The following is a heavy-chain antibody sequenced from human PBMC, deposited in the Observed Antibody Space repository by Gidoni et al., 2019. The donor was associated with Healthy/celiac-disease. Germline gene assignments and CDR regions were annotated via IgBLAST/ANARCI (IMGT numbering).Heavy chain of an antibody. CDR1: GYTFPSYY. D-gene: IGHD6-19*01. CDR2: MNPSGGST. Sequence: QVQLVQSGAEVKKPGASVKFSCKASGYTFPSYYMHWVRQAPGQGLEWMGIMNPSGGSTSYAQKFQGRVTMTRDTSTSTVHMELSSLRAEDTAVYYCARKALWYSSGWGGYFDYWGQGTLVTVSS. CDR3: ARKALWYSSGWGGYFDY. J-gene: IGHJ4*02. V-gene: IGHV1-46*01.